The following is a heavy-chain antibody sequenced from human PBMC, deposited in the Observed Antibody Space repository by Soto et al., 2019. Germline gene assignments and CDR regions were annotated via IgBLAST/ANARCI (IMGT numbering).Heavy chain of an antibody. CDR2: IIPIFGTA. D-gene: IGHD3-22*01. V-gene: IGHV1-69*01. CDR1: GGTFSSYA. Sequence: QVQLVQSGAEVKKPGSSVKVSCKASGGTFSSYAISWVRQAPGQGLEWMGGIIPIFGTANYAQKFQGRVTITADESTSTAYMERSSLRSEDTAVYYCARVREYYYDSSGTGLRYFDYWGQGTLVTVSS. J-gene: IGHJ4*02. CDR3: ARVREYYYDSSGTGLRYFDY.